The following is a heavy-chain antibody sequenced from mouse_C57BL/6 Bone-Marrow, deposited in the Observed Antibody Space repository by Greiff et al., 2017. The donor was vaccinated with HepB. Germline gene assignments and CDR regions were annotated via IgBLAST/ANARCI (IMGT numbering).Heavy chain of an antibody. J-gene: IGHJ2*01. D-gene: IGHD1-1*01. V-gene: IGHV5-16*01. Sequence: EVKVVESEGGLVQPGSSMKLSCTASGFTFSDYYMAWVRQVPEKGLEWVANINYDGSSTYYLDSLKSRFIISRDNAKNILYLQMSSLKSEDTATYYCARLIYYYGSSRSYFDYWGQGTTLTVSS. CDR1: GFTFSDYY. CDR3: ARLIYYYGSSRSYFDY. CDR2: INYDGSST.